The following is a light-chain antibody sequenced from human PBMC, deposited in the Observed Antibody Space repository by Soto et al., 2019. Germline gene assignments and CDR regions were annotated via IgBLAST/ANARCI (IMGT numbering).Light chain of an antibody. V-gene: IGKV3-15*01. Sequence: EIVMTQSPATLSVSPGERATLSCRASQSVSSNLAWYQQKPGQAPRLLIYGASTRATGIPARFSGGGSGTEFTLTISSLQSEDFAVYYCQQYGSSPGTFGGGTKVDIK. CDR2: GAS. CDR1: QSVSSN. J-gene: IGKJ4*01. CDR3: QQYGSSPGT.